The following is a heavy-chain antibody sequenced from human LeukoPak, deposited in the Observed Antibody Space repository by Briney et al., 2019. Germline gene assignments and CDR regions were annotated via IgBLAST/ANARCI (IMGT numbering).Heavy chain of an antibody. J-gene: IGHJ5*02. CDR2: MNPNSGNT. D-gene: IGHD3-10*01. Sequence: ASVKVSCKASGYTFTSYDINWVRQATGQGLEWMGWMNPNSGNTGYAQKFQGRVTMTRNTSISTAYMELSSLRSEDTAVYYCARGRTVLLWSELDPWGQGTLVTVSS. CDR1: GYTFTSYD. V-gene: IGHV1-8*01. CDR3: ARGRTVLLWSELDP.